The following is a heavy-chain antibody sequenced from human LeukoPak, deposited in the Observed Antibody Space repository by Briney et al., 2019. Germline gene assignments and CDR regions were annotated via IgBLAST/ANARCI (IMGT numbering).Heavy chain of an antibody. CDR3: ARADGGSLPFDK. Sequence: SETLSLTCTVSGGSISTYYWSWIRQPPGKGLEWIGYIYYTGSTKYNPSLKSRVTMSVDTSKRQFSLNLNSVTAADTAVYYCARADGGSLPFDKWGQGTLVTVSS. CDR1: GGSISTYY. J-gene: IGHJ4*02. D-gene: IGHD2-15*01. CDR2: IYYTGST. V-gene: IGHV4-59*01.